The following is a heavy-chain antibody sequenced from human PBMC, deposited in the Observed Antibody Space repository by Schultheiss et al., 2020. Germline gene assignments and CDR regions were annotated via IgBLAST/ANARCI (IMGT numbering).Heavy chain of an antibody. CDR3: ARVRGYSSGVFDY. CDR1: GGSISSGSYY. Sequence: SETLSLTCTVSGGSISSGSYYWSWIRQPPGKGLEWIGEINHSGSTNYNPSLKSRVTISVDTSKNQFSLKLSSVTAADTAVYYCARVRGYSSGVFDYWGQGTLVTVSS. CDR2: INHSGST. J-gene: IGHJ4*02. V-gene: IGHV4-39*07. D-gene: IGHD6-19*01.